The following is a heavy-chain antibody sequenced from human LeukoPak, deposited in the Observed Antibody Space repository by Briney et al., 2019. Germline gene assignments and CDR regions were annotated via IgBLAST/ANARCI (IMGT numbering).Heavy chain of an antibody. CDR2: ISSNGGST. V-gene: IGHV3-64*01. D-gene: IGHD6-19*01. Sequence: SCKASGGTFSSYAMHWVRQAPGKGLEYVSAISSNGGSTYYANSVKGRFTISRDNSKNTLYLQMGSLRAEDMAVYYCARVRSSGWIELSYYFDYWGQGTLVTVSS. CDR3: ARVRSSGWIELSYYFDY. CDR1: GGTFSSYA. J-gene: IGHJ4*02.